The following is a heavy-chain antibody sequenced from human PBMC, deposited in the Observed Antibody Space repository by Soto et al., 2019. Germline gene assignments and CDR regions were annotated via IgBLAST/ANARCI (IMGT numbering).Heavy chain of an antibody. Sequence: SETLPLTCTVSGDSMSSSNWWNMVRQPPGKGLEWIGEAHHSGRTNYNPSLKSRVTISVDRSQNHFSLQLTSVTAADTDVYYCARSEATAMDYWGQGTLVTVS. J-gene: IGHJ4*02. CDR2: AHHSGRT. CDR3: ARSEATAMDY. V-gene: IGHV4-4*02. CDR1: GDSMSSSNW.